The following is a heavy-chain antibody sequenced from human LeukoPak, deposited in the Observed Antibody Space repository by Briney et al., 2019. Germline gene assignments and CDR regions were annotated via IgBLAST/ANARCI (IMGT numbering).Heavy chain of an antibody. D-gene: IGHD1-26*01. V-gene: IGHV4-38-2*02. CDR1: GYSISSGYY. Sequence: SETLSLTCTVSGYSISSGYYWGWIRQPPGKGLEWIGSIYHSGSTYYNPSLKSRVTISVDTSKNQFSLKLSSVTAADTAVYYCARLSGSSPPFDYWGQGTLVTVSS. CDR2: IYHSGST. CDR3: ARLSGSSPPFDY. J-gene: IGHJ4*02.